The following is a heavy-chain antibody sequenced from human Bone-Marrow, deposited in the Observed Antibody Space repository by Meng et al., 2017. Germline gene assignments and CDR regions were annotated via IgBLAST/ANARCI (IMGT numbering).Heavy chain of an antibody. J-gene: IGHJ4*02. V-gene: IGHV3-74*01. CDR1: GITFNNYW. CDR2: INSDGSST. D-gene: IGHD7-27*01. CDR3: ARVAWGFDY. Sequence: GQLVEAGGGLVQPGGSLRLSCVATGITFNNYWMHWVRQAPGKGLVWVSRINSDGSSTSYADSVKGRFTISRDNAKNTLYLQMNSLTAEDTAIYYCARVAWGFDYWGQGTLVTVSS.